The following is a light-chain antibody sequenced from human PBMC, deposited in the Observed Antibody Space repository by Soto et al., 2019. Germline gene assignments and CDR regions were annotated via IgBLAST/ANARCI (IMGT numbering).Light chain of an antibody. CDR3: QQYSTYPYI. J-gene: IGKJ2*01. CDR2: KAS. CDR1: QSINRW. V-gene: IGKV1-5*03. Sequence: DIQMTHSPSSLSASVGDRVTITCRASQSINRWLAWYQQKPGKAPKIMIYKASTLESGVPSRFRGGGIGTEFSLSISSLKPDDFATYYCQQYSTYPYIFGQGTKVDIK.